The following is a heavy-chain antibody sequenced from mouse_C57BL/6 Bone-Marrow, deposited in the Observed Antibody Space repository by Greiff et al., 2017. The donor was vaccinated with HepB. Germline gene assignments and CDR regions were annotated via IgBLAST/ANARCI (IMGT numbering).Heavy chain of an antibody. D-gene: IGHD2-5*01. J-gene: IGHJ3*01. CDR3: ARCYYSNPWFGY. Sequence: QVQLQQPGAELVMPGASVKLSCKASGYTFTSYWMHWVKQRPGQGLEWIGEIDPSDSYTNYNQKFKSKSTFTVDKSSSTDYMQLSSLTSEDSAVYYGARCYYSNPWFGYWGKGTLVTDSA. CDR1: GYTFTSYW. CDR2: IDPSDSYT. V-gene: IGHV1-69*01.